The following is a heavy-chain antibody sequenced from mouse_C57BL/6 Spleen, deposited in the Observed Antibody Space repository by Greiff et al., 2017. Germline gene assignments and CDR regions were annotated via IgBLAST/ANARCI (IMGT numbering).Heavy chain of an antibody. CDR2: INPSNGGT. Sequence: QVQLQQPGTELVKPGASVKLSCKASGYTFTSYWMHWVKPRPGQGLEWIGNINPSNGGTNYNEKFKSKATLTVDKSSSTAYMQLSSLTSEDSAVYYCARDGSRHYYAMDYWGQGTSVTVSS. CDR3: ARDGSRHYYAMDY. CDR1: GYTFTSYW. J-gene: IGHJ4*01. V-gene: IGHV1-53*01. D-gene: IGHD1-1*01.